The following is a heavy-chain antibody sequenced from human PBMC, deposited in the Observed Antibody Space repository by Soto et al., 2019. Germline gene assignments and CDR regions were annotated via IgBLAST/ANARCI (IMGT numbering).Heavy chain of an antibody. J-gene: IGHJ4*02. CDR1: GFTFSSYG. CDR2: SSATGAGT. V-gene: IGHV3-23*01. CDR3: AKDSRAGGNYGFYSDF. Sequence: EVQLLESGGGLVQPGGSLRLSCAASGFTFSSYGMTWVRQAPGKGLEWVSFSSATGAGTYYADSVKGRFTISRDNSKNTLYLQMPSLRADDTAVYYCAKDSRAGGNYGFYSDFWGQGALVIVSS. D-gene: IGHD1-7*01.